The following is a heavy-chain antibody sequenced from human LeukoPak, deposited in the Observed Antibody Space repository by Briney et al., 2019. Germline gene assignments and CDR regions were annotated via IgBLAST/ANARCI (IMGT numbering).Heavy chain of an antibody. CDR1: GFTFSNAW. CDR3: AIVFLAYDRSGLDY. J-gene: IGHJ4*02. Sequence: GGSLTLSCAASGFTFSNAWMSWVRQAPGKGLEWVGRFKSKTHGGTTDYAAPVKGRFTISRDDSKNTLYLQINSLQTEDTAVYYCAIVFLAYDRSGLDYWGQGSLATVSS. V-gene: IGHV3-15*01. CDR2: FKSKTHGGTT. D-gene: IGHD3-22*01.